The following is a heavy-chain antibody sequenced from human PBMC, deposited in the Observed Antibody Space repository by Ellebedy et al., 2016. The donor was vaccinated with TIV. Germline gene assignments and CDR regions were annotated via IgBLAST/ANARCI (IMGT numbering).Heavy chain of an antibody. CDR3: ARGPKWELLLDY. Sequence: GESLKISCAASGFTFSSYSMNWVRQAPGKGLEWVALISYDGGSDYYADSVKGRFTISRDNSKNTVYLQMNSLRAEDTAVYYCARGPKWELLLDYWGQGTLVTVSS. CDR1: GFTFSSYS. D-gene: IGHD1-26*01. J-gene: IGHJ4*02. CDR2: ISYDGGSD. V-gene: IGHV3-30*03.